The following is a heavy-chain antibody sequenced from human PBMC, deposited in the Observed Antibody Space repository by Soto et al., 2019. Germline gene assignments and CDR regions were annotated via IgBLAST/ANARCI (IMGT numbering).Heavy chain of an antibody. D-gene: IGHD6-19*01. CDR3: ENLIAGLSGWYNYFHY. CDR2: ITGGGGST. Sequence: GGSLRLSCAASGFTFSSYAMSWVRQAPGKGLEWVSAITGGGGSTFYADSVKGRFTISRDNSENTLYLQMNSVRAEDTAVYYCENLIAGLSGWYNYFHYWGQGTLVTVSS. V-gene: IGHV3-23*01. J-gene: IGHJ4*02. CDR1: GFTFSSYA.